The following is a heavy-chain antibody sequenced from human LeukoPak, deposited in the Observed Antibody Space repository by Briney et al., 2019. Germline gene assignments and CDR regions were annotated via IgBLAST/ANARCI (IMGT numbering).Heavy chain of an antibody. CDR3: ARDLSGSYDPGGNYRDY. V-gene: IGHV4-38-2*02. CDR2: IYHSGST. CDR1: GYSIRSGYY. J-gene: IGHJ4*02. D-gene: IGHD1-26*01. Sequence: PSETQSLTCTVSGYSIRSGYYWGWIRQPPGKGLEWIGSIYHSGSTHYNPSLKSRVTISVDTSKNQFSLKLSSVTAADTAVYYCARDLSGSYDPGGNYRDYWGQGTLVTVSS.